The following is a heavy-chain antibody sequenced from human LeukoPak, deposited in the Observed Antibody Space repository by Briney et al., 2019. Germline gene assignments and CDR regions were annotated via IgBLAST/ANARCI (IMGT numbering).Heavy chain of an antibody. Sequence: GASVKVSCKASGGTFSSYAISWVRQAPGQGLEWMGGIIPIFGTANYAQKFQGRVTITTDESTSTAYMELSSLRSEDTAVYYCTRGSREMFSGSSIYDNWGQGTLVTVSS. J-gene: IGHJ4*02. CDR1: GGTFSSYA. D-gene: IGHD1-26*01. CDR2: IIPIFGTA. CDR3: TRGSREMFSGSSIYDN. V-gene: IGHV1-69*05.